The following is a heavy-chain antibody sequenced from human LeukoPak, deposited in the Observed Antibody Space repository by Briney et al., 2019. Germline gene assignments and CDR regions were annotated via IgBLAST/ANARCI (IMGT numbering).Heavy chain of an antibody. D-gene: IGHD3-10*01. CDR3: ARDPGGVDY. J-gene: IGHJ4*02. V-gene: IGHV4-59*01. CDR2: IYYSGST. Sequence: KPSETLSLNCTVSGGSISSYHWSWIRQPPGRGLEWIGYIYYSGSTNYNPSLKSRVTISVDTSKNQFSLKLSSVTAADTAVYYCARDPGGVDYWGQGTLVTVSS. CDR1: GGSISSYH.